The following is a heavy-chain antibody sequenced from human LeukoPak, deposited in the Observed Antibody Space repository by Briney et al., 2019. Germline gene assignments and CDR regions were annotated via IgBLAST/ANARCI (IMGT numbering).Heavy chain of an antibody. CDR3: ARLGSGSPEGDFDY. CDR1: GYSFISHW. D-gene: IGHD1-26*01. CDR2: IHPGDSQT. J-gene: IGHJ4*02. V-gene: IGHV5-51*01. Sequence: GESLKISCKGSGYSFISHWVGWVRQMPGKGLQWMGIIHPGDSQTKYSPSFQGQVTMSADKSISAAYLQWNSLKASDTAMYYCARLGSGSPEGDFDYWGQGTLVTVSS.